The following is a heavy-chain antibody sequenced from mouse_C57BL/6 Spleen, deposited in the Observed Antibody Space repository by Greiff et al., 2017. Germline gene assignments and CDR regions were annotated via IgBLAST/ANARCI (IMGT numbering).Heavy chain of an antibody. D-gene: IGHD1-1*01. CDR3: ARGYYGSSYGYFDY. CDR1: GFTFSSYT. V-gene: IGHV5-9*01. Sequence: EVKVVESGGGLVKPGGSLKLSCAASGFTFSSYTMSWVRQTPEKRLEWVATISGGGGNTYYPDSVKGRFTISRDNAKNTLYLQMSSLRSEDTALYYCARGYYGSSYGYFDYWGQGTTLTVSS. J-gene: IGHJ2*01. CDR2: ISGGGGNT.